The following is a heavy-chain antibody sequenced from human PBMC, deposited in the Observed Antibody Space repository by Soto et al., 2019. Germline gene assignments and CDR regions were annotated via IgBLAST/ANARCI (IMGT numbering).Heavy chain of an antibody. CDR2: ISYDGSNK. CDR3: ARDKRDLRFLEWSYYYDY. CDR1: GFTFRTYA. Sequence: SGGSLRLSSAASGFTFRTYAMHWVRQAPGKGLEWVAVISYDGSNKYYADSAKGRFTISRDNSKNTLYLQMNSLRAEDTAVYYCARDKRDLRFLEWSYYYDYWGQGSLVTVSS. D-gene: IGHD3-3*01. J-gene: IGHJ4*02. V-gene: IGHV3-30-3*01.